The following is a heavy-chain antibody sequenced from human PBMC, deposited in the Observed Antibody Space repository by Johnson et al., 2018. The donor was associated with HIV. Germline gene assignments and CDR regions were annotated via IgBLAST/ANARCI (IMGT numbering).Heavy chain of an antibody. CDR2: IYSGGST. CDR1: GFTVSSNY. V-gene: IGHV3-53*01. CDR3: AREMAATNAWALDI. J-gene: IGHJ3*02. Sequence: VHLVESGGGVVQPGRSLRLSCAASGFTVSSNYMTWVRQAPGKGLEWVSVIYSGGSTYYADSVKGRFTISRDNSKNTLYLQMNSLRAEDTAVYYCAREMAATNAWALDIWGQGTMVTVSS. D-gene: IGHD5-24*01.